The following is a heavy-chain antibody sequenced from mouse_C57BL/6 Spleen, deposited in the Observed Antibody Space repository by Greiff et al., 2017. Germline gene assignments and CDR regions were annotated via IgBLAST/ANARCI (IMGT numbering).Heavy chain of an antibody. J-gene: IGHJ1*03. V-gene: IGHV5-12*01. CDR1: GFTFSDYY. CDR3: ARLAGSYWYFDV. Sequence: EVKVVESGGGLVQPGGSLKLSCAASGFTFSDYYMYWVRQTPEKRLEWVAYISNGGGSTYYPDTVKGRFTISRDNAKNTLYLQMSRLKSEDTSMYYCARLAGSYWYFDVWGKGTTVTVSS. CDR2: ISNGGGST.